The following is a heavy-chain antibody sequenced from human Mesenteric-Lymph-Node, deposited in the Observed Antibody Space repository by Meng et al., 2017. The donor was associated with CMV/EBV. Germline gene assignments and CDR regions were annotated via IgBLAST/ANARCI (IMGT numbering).Heavy chain of an antibody. J-gene: IGHJ5*02. CDR2: IRYDGSNK. CDR1: GFTFSSYG. Sequence: GESLKISCAASGFTFSSYGMHWVRQAPGKGLEWVAFIRYDGSNKYYADSVKGRFTISRDNAKNSLYLQMNSLRAEDTAVYYCARDPKLGATRGWFDPWGQGTLVTVSS. CDR3: ARDPKLGATRGWFDP. V-gene: IGHV3-30*02. D-gene: IGHD1-26*01.